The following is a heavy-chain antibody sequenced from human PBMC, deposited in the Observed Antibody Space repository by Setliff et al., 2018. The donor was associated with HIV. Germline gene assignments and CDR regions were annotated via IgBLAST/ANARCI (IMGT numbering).Heavy chain of an antibody. Sequence: ASVKVSCKTSDYTFTNYGIYWVRQAPGQGLEWMGWISNYNGNTNYAQKFHGRVTMTTDTSTRTAYTEMRGLTYDDTAVYYCARASGGNSVENGFDIWGQGTMVTVSS. D-gene: IGHD1-26*01. CDR3: ARASGGNSVENGFDI. CDR1: DYTFTNYG. J-gene: IGHJ3*02. V-gene: IGHV1-18*01. CDR2: ISNYNGNT.